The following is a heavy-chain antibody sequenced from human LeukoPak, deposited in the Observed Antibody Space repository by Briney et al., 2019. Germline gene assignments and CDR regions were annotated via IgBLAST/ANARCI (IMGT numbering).Heavy chain of an antibody. D-gene: IGHD3-22*01. V-gene: IGHV3-30*18. CDR2: ISYDGSNK. J-gene: IGHJ4*02. CDR3: AKGHGYYDSSGYYYAGGFDY. CDR1: GFTFSSYG. Sequence: GGSLRLSCAASGFTFSSYGMHWVRQAPGKGLEWVAVISYDGSNKYYADSVKGRFTISRDNAKNSLYLQMNSLRAEDTALYYCAKGHGYYDSSGYYYAGGFDYWGQGTLVTVSS.